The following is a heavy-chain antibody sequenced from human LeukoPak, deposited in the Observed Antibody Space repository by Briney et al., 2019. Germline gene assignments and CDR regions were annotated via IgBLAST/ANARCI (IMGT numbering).Heavy chain of an antibody. Sequence: GGSLRLSCAASGGTFSNFWMSWGRPAPGKGLEWVANIKQDGSTKNYVDSVKGRFTISRDNAKNSLYLQMDSLRGEDTAVYYCAKDSPFGGNWGQGTLVTVSS. CDR1: GGTFSNFW. CDR2: IKQDGSTK. D-gene: IGHD1-26*01. J-gene: IGHJ1*01. CDR3: AKDSPFGGN. V-gene: IGHV3-7*01.